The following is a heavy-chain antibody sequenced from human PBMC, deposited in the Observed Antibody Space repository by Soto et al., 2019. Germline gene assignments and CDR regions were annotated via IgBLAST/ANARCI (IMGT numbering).Heavy chain of an antibody. J-gene: IGHJ4*02. V-gene: IGHV3-30*18. D-gene: IGHD3-3*01. Sequence: QVQLVESGGGVVQPGTSLRLSCAASRFSFSKYGIHWVRQAPGKGLEWVAIITYDGSNKYYLDSVKGRFTISRDNSRNTAFLQMDSLTAEDTATYYCAKALSEWIPTYCFDSWGQGARVTVTS. CDR1: RFSFSKYG. CDR2: ITYDGSNK. CDR3: AKALSEWIPTYCFDS.